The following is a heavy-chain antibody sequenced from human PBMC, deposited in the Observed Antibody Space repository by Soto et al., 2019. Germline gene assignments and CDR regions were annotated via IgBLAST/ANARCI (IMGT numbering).Heavy chain of an antibody. CDR1: GFSLTTAGAG. CDR3: AHRGYGNYPRYNWFDP. Sequence: QITLKESGPTLVKPTQTLTLTCTFSGFSLTTAGAGVGWIRQPPGKALEWLALIYWNDDTRYSPSLKSRLTITKDTSKNQVVLRMTNMDPVDTATYYCAHRGYGNYPRYNWFDPWGQGILVIVSS. J-gene: IGHJ5*02. CDR2: IYWNDDT. V-gene: IGHV2-5*01. D-gene: IGHD4-17*01.